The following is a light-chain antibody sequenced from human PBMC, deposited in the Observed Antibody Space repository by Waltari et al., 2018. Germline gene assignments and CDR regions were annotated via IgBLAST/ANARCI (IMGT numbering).Light chain of an antibody. CDR3: NSRDSSAKGV. CDR2: GKN. V-gene: IGLV3-19*01. J-gene: IGLJ3*02. CDR1: SLRSNY. Sequence: SSELTQDPAVSVALGQTVRITCRGDSLRSNYATWYQQKPGQAPILVIYGKNNRPSGIPDRFSGSSSGNTASLTITGAQAEDEADYYCNSRDSSAKGVFGGGTKLTVL.